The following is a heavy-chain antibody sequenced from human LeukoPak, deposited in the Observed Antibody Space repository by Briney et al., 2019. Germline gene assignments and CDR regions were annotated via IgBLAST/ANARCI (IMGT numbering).Heavy chain of an antibody. CDR1: GGSISSSSYY. D-gene: IGHD3-10*01. CDR3: ARDGGSYKGYYGSGSYPPGFDY. CDR2: IYYSGST. J-gene: IGHJ4*02. Sequence: PSETLSLTCTVSGGSISSSSYYWGWIRQPPGKGLEWIGSIYYSGSTYYNPSLKSRVTISVDTSKNQFSLKLSSVTAADTAVYYCARDGGSYKGYYGSGSYPPGFDYWGQGTLVTVSS. V-gene: IGHV4-39*07.